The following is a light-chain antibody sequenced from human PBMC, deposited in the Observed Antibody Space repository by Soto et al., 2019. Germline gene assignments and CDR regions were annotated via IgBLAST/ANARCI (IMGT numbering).Light chain of an antibody. CDR3: QQRINWPRT. V-gene: IGKV3-11*01. CDR1: QSVSSF. CDR2: DAS. J-gene: IGKJ1*01. Sequence: EIVLTQSPSTVSLSPGERATLSCRASQSVSSFLAWYQQKVGQAPRLLIYDASNRATGIPARFSGSGSGTDFTLTISSLEPEDFAVYYCQQRINWPRTFGQGTKVDIK.